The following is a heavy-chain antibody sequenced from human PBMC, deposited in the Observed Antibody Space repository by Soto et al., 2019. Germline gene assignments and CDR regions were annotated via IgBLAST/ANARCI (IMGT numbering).Heavy chain of an antibody. J-gene: IGHJ6*02. Sequence: PGGSLRLSCAASGFTFSSYWMHWVRQAPGKGLVWVSRINSGGSSTSYADSVKGRFTISRDNAKNTLYLQMNSLRAEDTAVYYCARGAVEYYDFWRGYYVSADGMDVWGQGTTVTVSS. D-gene: IGHD3-3*01. CDR2: INSGGSST. CDR1: GFTFSSYW. V-gene: IGHV3-74*01. CDR3: ARGAVEYYDFWRGYYVSADGMDV.